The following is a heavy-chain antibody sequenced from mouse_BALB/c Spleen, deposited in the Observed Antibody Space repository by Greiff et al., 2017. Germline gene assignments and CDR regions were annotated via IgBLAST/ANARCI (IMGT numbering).Heavy chain of an antibody. CDR1: GFTFSSYA. Sequence: EVMLVESGGGLVKPGGSLKLSCAASGFTFSSYAMSWVRQTPEKRLEWVATISSGGSYTYYPDSVKGRFTISRDNAKNTLYLQMSSLRSEDTAMYYCATLYGNYFDYWGQGTTLTVSS. CDR3: ATLYGNYFDY. J-gene: IGHJ2*01. V-gene: IGHV5-9-1*01. D-gene: IGHD2-1*01. CDR2: ISSGGSYT.